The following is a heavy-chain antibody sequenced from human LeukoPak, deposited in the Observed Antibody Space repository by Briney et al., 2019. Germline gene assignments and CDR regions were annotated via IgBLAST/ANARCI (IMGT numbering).Heavy chain of an antibody. CDR1: GFMFNKYG. J-gene: IGHJ4*02. CDR2: ISGGGGRT. CDR3: AKDVRDIVVLIDTYMY. V-gene: IGHV3-23*01. D-gene: IGHD2-21*01. Sequence: GGSLRLSCVASGFMFNKYGMSWVRQAPGKGLEWVSVISGGGGRTYYGDSVKGRFTISRDNSKNTVYLQMNSLRAEDTAVYYFAKDVRDIVVLIDTYMYWGQGTLVTVSS.